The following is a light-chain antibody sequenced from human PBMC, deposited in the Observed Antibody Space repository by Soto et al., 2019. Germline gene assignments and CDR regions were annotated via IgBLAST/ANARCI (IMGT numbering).Light chain of an antibody. CDR1: QSVSSSY. Sequence: EIVLTQSPGTLSLSPGERATLSCRASQSVSSSYLAWYQQKPGQAPRLLIYGASSRATGIPDRFSGRGSGTDFTLTISRLEPEDFAVYYCQQYGGSPRTFGQGTKVDIK. CDR2: GAS. CDR3: QQYGGSPRT. J-gene: IGKJ1*01. V-gene: IGKV3-20*01.